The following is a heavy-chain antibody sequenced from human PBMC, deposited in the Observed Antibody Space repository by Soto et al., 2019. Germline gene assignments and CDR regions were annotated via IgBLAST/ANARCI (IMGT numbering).Heavy chain of an antibody. CDR2: IYYSGST. CDR1: GGSVSSGSYY. J-gene: IGHJ5*02. Sequence: SETLSLTCTVSGGSVSSGSYYWSWIRQPPGKGLEWIGYIYYSGSTNYNPSLKSRVTISVDTSKNQFSLKLSSVTAADTAVYYCARGYVSNWFDPWGQGTLVTVSS. CDR3: ARGYVSNWFDP. D-gene: IGHD1-20*01. V-gene: IGHV4-61*01.